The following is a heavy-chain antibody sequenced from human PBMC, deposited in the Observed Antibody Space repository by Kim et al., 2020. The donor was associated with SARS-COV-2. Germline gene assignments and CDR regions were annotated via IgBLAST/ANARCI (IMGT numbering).Heavy chain of an antibody. J-gene: IGHJ4*02. Sequence: VKGRFTISRDNSMHTLYLQMNSLRPEDTAVYYCARQRGLTIFGDVSSLDYWGQGTLVTVSS. CDR3: ARQRGLTIFGDVSSLDY. V-gene: IGHV3-30*01. D-gene: IGHD3-3*01.